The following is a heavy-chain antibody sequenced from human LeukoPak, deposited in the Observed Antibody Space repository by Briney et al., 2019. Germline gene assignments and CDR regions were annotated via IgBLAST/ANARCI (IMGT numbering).Heavy chain of an antibody. CDR2: IYSDGST. D-gene: IGHD6-13*01. CDR1: GFAVSTNY. CDR3: AKDPAWIAAAWYGVREFDY. J-gene: IGHJ4*02. Sequence: GGSLRLSCAASGFAVSTNYLSWVRQAPGKGLEWVSVIYSDGSTYYTDSVKGRFTISRDNSKNTLYLQMNSLRAEDTAVYYCAKDPAWIAAAWYGVREFDYWGQGTLVTVSS. V-gene: IGHV3-53*01.